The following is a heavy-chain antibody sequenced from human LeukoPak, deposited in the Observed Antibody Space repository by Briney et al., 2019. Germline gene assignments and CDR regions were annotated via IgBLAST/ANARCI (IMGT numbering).Heavy chain of an antibody. J-gene: IGHJ3*02. V-gene: IGHV3-23*01. CDR2: ISASGDVT. Sequence: GGSLSLSCAASGFTFSKFPMGWVRQAPGRGLEWVSAISASGDVTFYADSLRGRFTISRDNSKSTLYLQMNGLRAEDTAIFCCAKSLFTSATGTGRAFHIWGQGTRVTVSS. CDR3: AKSLFTSATGTGRAFHI. D-gene: IGHD1-1*01. CDR1: GFTFSKFP.